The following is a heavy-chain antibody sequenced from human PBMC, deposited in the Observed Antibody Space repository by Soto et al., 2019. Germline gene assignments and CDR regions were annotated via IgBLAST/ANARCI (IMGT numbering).Heavy chain of an antibody. V-gene: IGHV2-5*02. J-gene: IGHJ4*02. D-gene: IGHD5-12*01. CDR3: AHSAGYDAFFDY. CDR2: IYCDDDK. CDR1: GFSLNTGGVS. Sequence: QITLKESGPTLVKPTQTLTLTCTFSGFSLNTGGVSVGWIRQPPGKALEWLAVIYCDDDKHYSPSLKRRLTITKDTSKNQVVLKMTTMDPVDTATYYCAHSAGYDAFFDYWGQGTLVTVSS.